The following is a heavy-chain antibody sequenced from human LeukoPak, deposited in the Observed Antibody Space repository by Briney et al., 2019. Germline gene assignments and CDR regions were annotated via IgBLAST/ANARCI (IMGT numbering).Heavy chain of an antibody. D-gene: IGHD3-10*01. CDR1: GYTFTGYY. CDR3: YGSGSYYKALRSFDI. Sequence: GASVKVSCKASGYTFTGYYMHWVRQAPGQGLEWMGWINPNSGGTNYAQKFQGRVTMTRDTSISTAYMELSRLRSDDTAVYYCYGSGSYYKALRSFDIWGQGTMVTVSS. CDR2: INPNSGGT. V-gene: IGHV1-2*02. J-gene: IGHJ3*02.